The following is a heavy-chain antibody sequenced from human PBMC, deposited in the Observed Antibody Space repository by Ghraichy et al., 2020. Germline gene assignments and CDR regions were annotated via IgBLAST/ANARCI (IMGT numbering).Heavy chain of an antibody. J-gene: IGHJ4*02. CDR1: GFSLSTSGMC. V-gene: IGHV2-70*01. D-gene: IGHD6-6*01. CDR2: IDWDDDK. Sequence: SCPTLVKPTQTLTLTCTFSGFSLSTSGMCVSWIRQPPGKALEWLALIDWDDDKYYSTSLKTRLTISKDTSKNQVVLTMTNMDPVDTATYYCARIPGHSSSSPYFDYWGQGTLVTVSS. CDR3: ARIPGHSSSSPYFDY.